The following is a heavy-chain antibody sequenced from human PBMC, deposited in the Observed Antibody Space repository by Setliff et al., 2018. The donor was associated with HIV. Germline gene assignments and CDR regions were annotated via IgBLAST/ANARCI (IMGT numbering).Heavy chain of an antibody. J-gene: IGHJ6*04. Sequence: HPGGSLRLSCTASGFTFGDYFMSWVRQAPGKGLEWVGFIRTKVYGGTTEYAASVKGRFTISRDDSKSIAYLQMNSLKTDDTAVYYCTRGRDIAVAGTMDVWGKGTTVTVSS. CDR1: GFTFGDYF. CDR3: TRGRDIAVAGTMDV. V-gene: IGHV3-49*04. CDR2: IRTKVYGGTT. D-gene: IGHD6-19*01.